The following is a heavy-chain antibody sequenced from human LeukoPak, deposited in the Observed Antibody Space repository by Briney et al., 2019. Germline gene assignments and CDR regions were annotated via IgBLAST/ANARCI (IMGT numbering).Heavy chain of an antibody. V-gene: IGHV3-23*01. CDR3: AKVGFREWELHPIDY. J-gene: IGHJ4*02. CDR1: GFTFSDYY. CDR2: ISGSGGST. Sequence: PGGSLRLSCAASGFTFSDYYMSWIRQAPGKGLEWVSAISGSGGSTYYADSVKGRFTISRDNSKNTLYLQMNSLRAEDTAVYYCAKVGFREWELHPIDYWGQGTLVTVSS. D-gene: IGHD1-26*01.